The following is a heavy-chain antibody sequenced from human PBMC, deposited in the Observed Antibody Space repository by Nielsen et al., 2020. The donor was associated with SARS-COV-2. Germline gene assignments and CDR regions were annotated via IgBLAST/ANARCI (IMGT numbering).Heavy chain of an antibody. V-gene: IGHV3-9*01. J-gene: IGHJ4*02. CDR1: GFTFSTYW. Sequence: SLKISCAASGFTFSTYWIHWVRQAPGKGLEWVSGISWNSGSIGYADSVKGRFTISRDNAKNSLYLQMNSLRAEDTALYYCAKDSSPATYSGWFDYWGQGTLVTVSS. CDR3: AKDSSPATYSGWFDY. D-gene: IGHD6-19*01. CDR2: ISWNSGSI.